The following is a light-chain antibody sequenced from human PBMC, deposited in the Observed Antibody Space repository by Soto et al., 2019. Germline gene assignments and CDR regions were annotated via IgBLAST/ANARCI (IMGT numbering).Light chain of an antibody. J-gene: IGLJ2*01. V-gene: IGLV1-40*01. CDR1: SSNIGAGYD. CDR3: QSFDTRLNSVV. Sequence: QSMVTQPPSASGALGQRVTISCTGSSSNIGAGYDVHLYQQFPGRAPRLLIFGNNNRPSGVPDRFSGSKSGTSASLDISGLQADDEADYYCQSFDTRLNSVVFGGGTKLTVL. CDR2: GNN.